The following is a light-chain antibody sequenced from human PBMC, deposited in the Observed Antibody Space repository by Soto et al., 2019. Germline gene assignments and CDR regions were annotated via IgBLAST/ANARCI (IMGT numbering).Light chain of an antibody. J-gene: IGKJ2*01. CDR3: QQYDNLVT. Sequence: ELVMTQSPDTLSVSPGERATLLCRASQSVRNNLAWYQQKPGQAPRLLIYGVSTRATGVPARFSGSGSGTDFTLTISSLQPEDFATYYCQQYDNLVTFGQGTKLDI. CDR1: QSVRNN. V-gene: IGKV3-15*01. CDR2: GVS.